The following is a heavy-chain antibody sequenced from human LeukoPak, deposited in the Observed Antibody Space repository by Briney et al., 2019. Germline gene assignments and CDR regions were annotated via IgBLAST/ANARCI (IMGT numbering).Heavy chain of an antibody. J-gene: IGHJ5*02. D-gene: IGHD1-14*01. CDR1: GYTFTSYD. Sequence: ASVNVSCKASGYTFTSYDINWVRQATGQGLEWMGWMNPNSGNTGYAQKFQGRVTMTRNTSIRTAYMELSSLRSEDTAVYYCARSRPAKRINWFDPWGQGTLVTVSS. CDR3: ARSRPAKRINWFDP. V-gene: IGHV1-8*01. CDR2: MNPNSGNT.